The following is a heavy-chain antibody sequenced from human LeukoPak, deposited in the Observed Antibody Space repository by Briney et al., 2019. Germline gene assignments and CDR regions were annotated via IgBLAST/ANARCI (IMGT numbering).Heavy chain of an antibody. CDR1: GYTFTSYG. V-gene: IGHV1-18*01. CDR2: ISAYNGNT. D-gene: IGHD6-6*01. Sequence: GASVKVSCKASGYTFTSYGISWVRQAPGQGLEWMGWISAYNGNTNYAQKLQGRVTMTTDTSTSTAYMELRSLRSDDTAVYYCARVPPPIAAREFDKYYFDYWGQGTLVTVSS. J-gene: IGHJ4*02. CDR3: ARVPPPIAAREFDKYYFDY.